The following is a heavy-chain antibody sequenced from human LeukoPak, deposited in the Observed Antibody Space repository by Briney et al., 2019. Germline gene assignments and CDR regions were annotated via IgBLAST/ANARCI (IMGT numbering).Heavy chain of an antibody. CDR1: GASINSGDYY. D-gene: IGHD6-6*01. J-gene: IGHJ4*02. V-gene: IGHV4-30-4*08. Sequence: PSETLSLTCTVSGASINSGDYYWTWIRQPPGKGLEWIGYIYNSGSTYYNPSLRSRVAISMDTSKNRFSLRLDSVTAADTAVYFCATTARHCSEYWGQGTLVTVSS. CDR2: IYNSGST. CDR3: ATTARHCSEY.